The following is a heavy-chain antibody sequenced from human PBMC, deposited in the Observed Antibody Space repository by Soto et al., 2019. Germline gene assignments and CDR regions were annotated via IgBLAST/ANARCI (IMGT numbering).Heavy chain of an antibody. J-gene: IGHJ4*01. CDR1: GDSISRDGSS. CDR3: AREMSYYFDS. CDR2: IYHRGAT. Sequence: QVQLQESGSGLVKPSQTLVLTCTVSGDSISRDGSSWSWLRQPPGKRLEWIGYIYHRGATYYNTSLKSRITTSVDKSKNQFSLSLASVTAADTAVYYCAREMSYYFDSWGHGTLVTVSS. V-gene: IGHV4-30-2*01.